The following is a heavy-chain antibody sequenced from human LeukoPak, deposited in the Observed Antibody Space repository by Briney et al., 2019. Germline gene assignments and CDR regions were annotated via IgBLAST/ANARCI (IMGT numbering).Heavy chain of an antibody. CDR2: ISYDGSNK. V-gene: IGHV3-30-3*01. CDR1: GFTFSSYA. D-gene: IGHD1-1*01. Sequence: PGGSLRLSCAASGFTFSSYAMHWVRQAPGKGLEWVAVISYDGSNKYYADSVKGRFTISRDNSKNTLYLQMNSLRAEDTAVYYCARGSVRRGWFDPWGQGTLVTVSS. CDR3: ARGSVRRGWFDP. J-gene: IGHJ5*02.